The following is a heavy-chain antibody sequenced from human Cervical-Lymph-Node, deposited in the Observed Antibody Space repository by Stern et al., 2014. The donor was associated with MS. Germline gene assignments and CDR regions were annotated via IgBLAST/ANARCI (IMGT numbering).Heavy chain of an antibody. J-gene: IGHJ5*02. CDR3: ARGGGDNWFDP. D-gene: IGHD3-16*01. V-gene: IGHV1-69*14. Sequence: QDQLVQSGAEVKKPGASVKISCKSYGGISWVRQAPGQGLEWRGGVMHLGGPAYIAQKFKGKSTITGDTSTNTAYWEGRSLKPGDTAVYCGARGGGDNWFDPWGQGTLVTVSS. CDR2: VMHLGGPA. CDR1: GG.